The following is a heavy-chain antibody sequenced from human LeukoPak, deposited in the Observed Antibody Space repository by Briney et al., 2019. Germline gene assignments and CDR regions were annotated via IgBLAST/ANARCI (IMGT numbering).Heavy chain of an antibody. CDR1: GFTFTVYS. D-gene: IGHD3-3*01. Sequence: GGSLRLSCAASGFTFTVYSMTWVRQAPGKGLEWISHISAASHGIYYADSVKGRFTVSRDNAKNSVFLLLTSLRPEDTAVYYCARGEWHQDGIGYNRFDNWGQGALVTVSS. V-gene: IGHV3-48*01. J-gene: IGHJ4*02. CDR2: ISAASHGI. CDR3: ARGEWHQDGIGYNRFDN.